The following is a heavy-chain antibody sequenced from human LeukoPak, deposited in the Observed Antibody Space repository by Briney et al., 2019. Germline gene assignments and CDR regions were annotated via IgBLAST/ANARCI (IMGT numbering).Heavy chain of an antibody. J-gene: IGHJ6*03. D-gene: IGHD4-11*01. CDR2: IKQDEGEK. CDR1: GFTFRSYW. CDR3: ARESAYRRYDYYHYMDV. Sequence: PGGSLRLSCAASGFTFRSYWMSWVRQAPGKGLEGVANIKQDEGEKYYVDSVKGRFTGSRDNAKNSLHLQMNSLRAEDTAVYYCARESAYRRYDYYHYMDVWGEGTTVTVS. V-gene: IGHV3-7*01.